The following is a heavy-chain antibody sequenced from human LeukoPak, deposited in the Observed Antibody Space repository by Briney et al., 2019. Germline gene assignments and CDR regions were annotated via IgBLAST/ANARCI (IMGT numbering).Heavy chain of an antibody. CDR3: ARDSEEQLSLGAFDV. J-gene: IGHJ3*01. Sequence: PGGPLRLSCAASGFAFTSYSMHWVRQAPGKGLEWLSSICSTCDYIYVADSVKGRFTISRDNAKNSVYLQMNGLRAEDTAVYYCARDSEEQLSLGAFDVWGQGTMVTVSS. D-gene: IGHD5-18*01. CDR2: ICSTCDYI. V-gene: IGHV3-21*06. CDR1: GFAFTSYS.